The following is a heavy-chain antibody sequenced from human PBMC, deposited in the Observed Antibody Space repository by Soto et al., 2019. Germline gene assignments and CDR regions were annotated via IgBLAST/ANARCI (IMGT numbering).Heavy chain of an antibody. CDR3: AHSSSWYLDLFDP. J-gene: IGHJ5*02. CDR2: INAGNGNT. CDR1: GYTFTSYA. Sequence: ASVKVSCKASGYTFTSYAMHWVRQAPGQRLEWMGWINAGNGNTKYSQKFQGRVTITRDTSASTAYMELSSLRSEDTAVYYCAHSSSWYLDLFDPSSQGTLVPVSS. V-gene: IGHV1-3*01. D-gene: IGHD6-13*01.